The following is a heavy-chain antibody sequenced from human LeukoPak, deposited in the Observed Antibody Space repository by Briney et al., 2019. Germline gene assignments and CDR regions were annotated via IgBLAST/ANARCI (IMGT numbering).Heavy chain of an antibody. CDR1: GFTFSDYY. J-gene: IGHJ6*02. CDR2: ISSSGSTI. D-gene: IGHD6-13*01. V-gene: IGHV3-11*01. Sequence: PGGSLRLSCAASGFTFSDYYMSWIRQAPGKGLEWVSYISSSGSTIYYADSVKGRFTISRDNAKNSLYLQMNSLRAEDTAVYYCARASGTIAAAGTWYSYGMDVWGQGTTVTVSS. CDR3: ARASGTIAAAGTWYSYGMDV.